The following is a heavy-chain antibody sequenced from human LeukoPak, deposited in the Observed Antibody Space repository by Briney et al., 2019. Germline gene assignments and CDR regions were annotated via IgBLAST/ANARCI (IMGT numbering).Heavy chain of an antibody. Sequence: ESGPTLVKPTQTLTLTCSFSGFSLSTSGVGVGWIRQPPGKALEWLALIYWDDDKGYSPSLKSRPSITKDTSKNQVVLTMTNMDPVDTATYYCAHRLPGSSGWYFDYWGQGTMVTVSS. V-gene: IGHV2-5*02. CDR1: GFSLSTSGVG. CDR2: IYWDDDK. CDR3: AHRLPGSSGWYFDY. D-gene: IGHD6-19*01. J-gene: IGHJ4*02.